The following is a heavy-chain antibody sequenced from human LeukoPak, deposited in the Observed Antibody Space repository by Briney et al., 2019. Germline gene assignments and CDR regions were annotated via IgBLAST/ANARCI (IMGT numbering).Heavy chain of an antibody. J-gene: IGHJ3*02. CDR1: GYTFTSYG. Sequence: GASVTVSCKASGYTFTSYGISWVRQAPGPGLEWTGWISAYNANTNYAQKLQGRVTMTTDTSTSTAYMELRSLRSDDTAVYYCARDWSNAFDSWGQGTMVTVSS. V-gene: IGHV1-18*01. D-gene: IGHD2-8*02. CDR2: ISAYNANT. CDR3: ARDWSNAFDS.